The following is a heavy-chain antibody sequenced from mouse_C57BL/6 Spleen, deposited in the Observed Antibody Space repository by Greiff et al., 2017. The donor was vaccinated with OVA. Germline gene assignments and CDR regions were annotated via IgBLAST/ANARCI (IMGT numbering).Heavy chain of an antibody. D-gene: IGHD1-1*01. V-gene: IGHV1-52*01. CDR2: IDPSDSET. J-gene: IGHJ4*01. CDR3: AREGLYGSSYGYAMDY. CDR1: GYTFTSYW. Sequence: VQLQQPGAELVRPGSSVKLSCKASGYTFTSYWMHWVKQRPIQGLEWIGNIDPSDSETHYNQKFKDKATLTVDKSYSTAYMQLSSLTSEDSAVYYCAREGLYGSSYGYAMDYWGQGTSVTVSS.